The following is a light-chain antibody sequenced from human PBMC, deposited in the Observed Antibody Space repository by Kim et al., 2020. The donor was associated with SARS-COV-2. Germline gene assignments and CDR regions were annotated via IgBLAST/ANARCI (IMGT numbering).Light chain of an antibody. CDR2: EVT. V-gene: IGLV2-23*02. CDR3: CSYAGSRTVV. CDR1: SSDVGTNSL. J-gene: IGLJ2*01. Sequence: GPAVTISCTGTSSDVGTNSLVSWYQQHPAKAPRLMVYEVTKRPWGVSNRFAGSKCGNAASLTSAGLQAEDEADYCGCSYAGSRTVVFGGGTQLTVL.